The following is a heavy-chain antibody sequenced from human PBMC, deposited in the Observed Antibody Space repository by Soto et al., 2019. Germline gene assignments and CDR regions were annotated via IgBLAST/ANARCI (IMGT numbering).Heavy chain of an antibody. V-gene: IGHV5-51*01. CDR3: ARNDRRYDFWSGSYYFDY. CDR2: IYPGDSDT. J-gene: IGHJ4*02. Sequence: GESLKISCKGSGYSFTSYWIGWVRQMPGKGLEWMGIIYPGDSDTRYSPSFQGQVTISADKSISTAYLQWSSLKASDTAMYYCARNDRRYDFWSGSYYFDYWGQGTLVTVSS. D-gene: IGHD3-3*01. CDR1: GYSFTSYW.